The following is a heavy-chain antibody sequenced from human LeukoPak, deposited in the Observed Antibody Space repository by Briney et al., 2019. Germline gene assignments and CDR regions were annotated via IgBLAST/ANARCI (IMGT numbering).Heavy chain of an antibody. V-gene: IGHV1-2*02. Sequence: ASVKVSCKASGYTFTGYYMHWVRQAPGQGLEWMGWINPNSGGTNYAQKFQGRVTMTRDTSISTACMELSRLRSDDTAVYYCARVQAMIVVASYYFDYWAREPWSPSPQ. D-gene: IGHD3-22*01. CDR3: ARVQAMIVVASYYFDY. CDR1: GYTFTGYY. CDR2: INPNSGGT. J-gene: IGHJ4*02.